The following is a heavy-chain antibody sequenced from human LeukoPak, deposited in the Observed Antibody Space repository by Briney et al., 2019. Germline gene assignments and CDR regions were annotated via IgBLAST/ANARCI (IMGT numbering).Heavy chain of an antibody. CDR2: IKSKTDGGTT. CDR3: AKAETEKGIVIYEYFDS. CDR1: GFTFSNAW. Sequence: PGGSLRLSCAASGFTFSNAWMNWVRQAPGKGLEWVGRIKSKTDGGTTDYAAPVKGRFTISRDNSKNTLFLQMNSLRAEDTAVYYCAKAETEKGIVIYEYFDSWGQGTLVTVSS. V-gene: IGHV3-15*07. D-gene: IGHD3-10*01. J-gene: IGHJ4*02.